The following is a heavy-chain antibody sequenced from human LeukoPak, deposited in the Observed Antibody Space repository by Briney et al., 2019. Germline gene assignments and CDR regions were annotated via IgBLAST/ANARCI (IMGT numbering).Heavy chain of an antibody. CDR3: ARVPYSSGWYDY. D-gene: IGHD6-19*01. CDR2: IYTSGST. J-gene: IGHJ4*02. Sequence: PGGTLRLSCAASGFTFSTYGMSWIRQPAGKGLEWIGRIYTSGSTNYNPSLKSRVTMSVDTSKNQFSLKLSSVTAADTAVYYCARVPYSSGWYDYWGQGTLVTVSS. CDR1: GFTFSTYG. V-gene: IGHV4-4*07.